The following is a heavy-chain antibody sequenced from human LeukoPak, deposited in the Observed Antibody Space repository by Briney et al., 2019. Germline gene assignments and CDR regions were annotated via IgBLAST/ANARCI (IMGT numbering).Heavy chain of an antibody. Sequence: GGSLRLSCAASGLTVSTDYMSWVRQAPGKGLEWVSVFFPSHSTYYADSVKGRFAVSRDNSKNAVYLQMNSLRPEDTAVYYCATKAGSGGGYFDYWGQGTLVTVSS. V-gene: IGHV3-53*05. J-gene: IGHJ4*02. CDR1: GLTVSTDY. CDR2: FFPSHST. D-gene: IGHD3-10*01. CDR3: ATKAGSGGGYFDY.